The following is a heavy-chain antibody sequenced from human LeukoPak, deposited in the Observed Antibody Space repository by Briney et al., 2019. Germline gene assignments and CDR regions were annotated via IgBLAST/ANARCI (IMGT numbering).Heavy chain of an antibody. D-gene: IGHD3-3*01. J-gene: IGHJ2*01. CDR3: ARVATYYDFWSGYYPNYWYFDL. V-gene: IGHV1-18*04. CDR2: ISAYNGNT. Sequence: ASVKVSCKASGYTFTGYYMHWVRQAPGQGLEWMGWISAYNGNTNYAQKLQGRVTMTTDTSTSTAYMELRSLRSDDTAVYYCARVATYYDFWSGYYPNYWYFDLWGRGTLVTVSS. CDR1: GYTFTGYY.